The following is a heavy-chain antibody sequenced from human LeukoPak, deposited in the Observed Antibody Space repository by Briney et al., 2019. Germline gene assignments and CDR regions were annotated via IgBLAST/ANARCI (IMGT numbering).Heavy chain of an antibody. V-gene: IGHV4-31*03. D-gene: IGHD6-19*01. Sequence: SQTLSLTCTVSGGPISSGGYCWNWIRQHPGKGLEWIGHIYYTGDTYYNPSLKSRVTISLDTSKSQCSLKLSSVTAADTAVYYCARSGAYSTGWLNDFWGQGTLVTVSS. CDR2: IYYTGDT. J-gene: IGHJ4*02. CDR3: ARSGAYSTGWLNDF. CDR1: GGPISSGGYC.